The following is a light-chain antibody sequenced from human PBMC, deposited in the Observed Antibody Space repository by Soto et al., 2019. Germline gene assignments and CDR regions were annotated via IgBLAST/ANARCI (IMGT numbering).Light chain of an antibody. V-gene: IGKV3-11*01. CDR2: DAS. CDR1: QSVSSH. J-gene: IGKJ5*01. CDR3: QQRSNWPPIT. Sequence: EIVLTQSPATLSLSPGERATLSCRASQSVSSHLAWYQQKPGQAPRLLIYDASNRATGIPARFSGSGSGTDFTLTISSLEPEDFAVHYCQQRSNWPPITFGQGTRLEIK.